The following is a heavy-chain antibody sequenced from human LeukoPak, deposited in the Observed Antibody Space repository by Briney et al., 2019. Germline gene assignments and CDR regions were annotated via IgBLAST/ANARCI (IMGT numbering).Heavy chain of an antibody. V-gene: IGHV4-34*01. D-gene: IGHD3-22*01. Sequence: PSETLSLTCAVYGGSFSGYYWSWIRQPPGKGLEWIGEINHSGSTNYNPSLKSRVTISVDTSKNQFSLKLSSVTAADTAVYYCARRRITMTVVVPRLEYYFDYWGQGTLVTVSS. CDR2: INHSGST. CDR3: ARRRITMTVVVPRLEYYFDY. J-gene: IGHJ4*02. CDR1: GGSFSGYY.